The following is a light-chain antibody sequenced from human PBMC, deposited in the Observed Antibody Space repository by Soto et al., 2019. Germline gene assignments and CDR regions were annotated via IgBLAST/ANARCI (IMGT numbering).Light chain of an antibody. CDR1: QSVSNNY. CDR2: GAS. J-gene: IGKJ4*01. CDR3: QQYGGSLT. V-gene: IGKV3-20*01. Sequence: EIVMTQSPCTLSLSPGERATLSCRASQSVSNNYLAWYQQKPGQAPRLLIYGASNRATDIPDRFSGSGSGTDFTLTISTLEPEDFAVYYCQQYGGSLTFGGGTKVDIK.